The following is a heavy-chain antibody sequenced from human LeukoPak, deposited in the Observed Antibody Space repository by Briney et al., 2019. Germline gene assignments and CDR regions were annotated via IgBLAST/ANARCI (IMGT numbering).Heavy chain of an antibody. CDR1: GGTFSSYA. J-gene: IGHJ4*02. V-gene: IGHV1-69*04. CDR2: IIPIFGIA. Sequence: WASVKVSCKASGGTFSSYAISWVRQAPGQGLEWMGRIIPIFGIANYAQKFQGRVTITADKSTSTAYMELSSLRSEDTAVYYCARYVYSYGRTLPFDYWGQGTLVTVSS. D-gene: IGHD5-18*01. CDR3: ARYVYSYGRTLPFDY.